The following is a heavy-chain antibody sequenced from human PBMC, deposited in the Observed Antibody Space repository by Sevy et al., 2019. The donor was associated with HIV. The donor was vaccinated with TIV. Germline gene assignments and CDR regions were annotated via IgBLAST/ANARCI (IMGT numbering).Heavy chain of an antibody. CDR1: GFPFSNYW. V-gene: IGHV3-7*01. Sequence: GGSLRLSCAVSGFPFSNYWMSWVRQAPGKGLEWVANIKQDESELYNVDCVKGRFSISSDNAKNLVSLQMNSLGAEDTAVYYCARGPNYGDRTDYCEYWGQGILATVSS. CDR3: ARGPNYGDRTDYCEY. CDR2: IKQDESEL. J-gene: IGHJ4*02. D-gene: IGHD4-17*01.